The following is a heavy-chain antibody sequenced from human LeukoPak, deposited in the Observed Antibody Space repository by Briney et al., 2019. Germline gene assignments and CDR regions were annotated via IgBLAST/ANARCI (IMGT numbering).Heavy chain of an antibody. D-gene: IGHD5-12*01. CDR1: GYTFTGYY. V-gene: IGHV1-2*02. CDR2: INPNSGGT. J-gene: IGHJ5*02. CDR3: ARDASGYGTNWFDP. Sequence: GASVTVSFKASGYTFTGYYMHWVRQAPGQGLEWMGWINPNSGGTNYAQKFQGRVTMTRDTSISTAYMELSRLRSDDTAVYYCARDASGYGTNWFDPWGQGTLVTVSS.